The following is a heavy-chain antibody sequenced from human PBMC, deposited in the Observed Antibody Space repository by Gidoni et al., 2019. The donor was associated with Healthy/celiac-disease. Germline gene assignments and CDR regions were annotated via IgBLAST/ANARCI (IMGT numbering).Heavy chain of an antibody. Sequence: QVQLQQWGAGLLKPSETLSLTCAVYGGSFSGYYWSWIRQPPGKGLEWIGEINHSGSTNYNPSLKSRVTISVDTSKNQFSLKLSSVTAADTAVYYCARLLPRGVPAARDYYYGMDVWGQGTTVTVSS. CDR3: ARLLPRGVPAARDYYYGMDV. CDR2: INHSGST. J-gene: IGHJ6*02. CDR1: GGSFSGYY. V-gene: IGHV4-34*01. D-gene: IGHD2-2*01.